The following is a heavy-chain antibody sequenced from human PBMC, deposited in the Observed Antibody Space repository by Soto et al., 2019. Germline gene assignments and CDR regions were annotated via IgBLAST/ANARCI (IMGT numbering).Heavy chain of an antibody. Sequence: GGSLRLSCAASGFTFSSYAMSWVRQAPGKGLEWVSAISGSGGSTYYADSVKGRFTISRDNSKNTLYLQMNSLRAEDTAVYYCAIFDPDILTGSLVYWGQGTLVTVSS. CDR1: GFTFSSYA. V-gene: IGHV3-23*01. CDR2: ISGSGGST. J-gene: IGHJ4*02. CDR3: AIFDPDILTGSLVY. D-gene: IGHD3-9*01.